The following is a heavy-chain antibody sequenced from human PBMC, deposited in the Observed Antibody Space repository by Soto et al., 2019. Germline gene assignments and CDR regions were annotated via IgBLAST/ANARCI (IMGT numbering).Heavy chain of an antibody. V-gene: IGHV1-18*04. D-gene: IGHD2-15*01. CDR1: GGTFSSYG. CDR3: ARDGRRCSGGSCYSIIGSFDY. Sequence: ASVKVSCKASGGTFSSYGISWVRQAPGQGLEWMGWISAYNGNTNYAQKLQGRVTMTTDTSTSTAYMELRSLRSDDTAVYYCARDGRRCSGGSCYSIIGSFDYWGQGTLVTVSS. CDR2: ISAYNGNT. J-gene: IGHJ4*02.